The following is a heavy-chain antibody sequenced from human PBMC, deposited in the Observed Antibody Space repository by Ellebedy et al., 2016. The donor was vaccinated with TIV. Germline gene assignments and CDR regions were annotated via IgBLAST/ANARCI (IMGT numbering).Heavy chain of an antibody. V-gene: IGHV3-53*04. J-gene: IGHJ5*02. D-gene: IGHD4-23*01. CDR2: IYSGGST. CDR1: GFTVRSDS. Sequence: GESLKISXAASGFTVRSDSMSWVRQAPGKGLEYVSVIYSGGSTYYADSVKGRFTISRHNSKNMLYLQMNSLRAEDTAVYYCARDGINYGGNGNWFDPWGPGTLVTVSS. CDR3: ARDGINYGGNGNWFDP.